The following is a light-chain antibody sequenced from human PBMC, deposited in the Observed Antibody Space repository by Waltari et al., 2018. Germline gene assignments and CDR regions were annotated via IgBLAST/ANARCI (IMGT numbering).Light chain of an antibody. Sequence: QSALTQPASVSGSPGQSITISCTGTSSDIGKYNYVSWYQHLPGKVPKVMISEVTKRPSGVSKRFSGSKSGNTASLTISGLQADDEAEYYCCSDAGSGTYVFGTGTKLTVV. CDR3: CSDAGSGTYV. V-gene: IGLV2-23*02. CDR1: SSDIGKYNY. J-gene: IGLJ1*01. CDR2: EVT.